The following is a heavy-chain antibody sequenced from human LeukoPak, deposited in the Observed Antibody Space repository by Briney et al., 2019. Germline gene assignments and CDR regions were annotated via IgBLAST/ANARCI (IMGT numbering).Heavy chain of an antibody. D-gene: IGHD3-3*01. CDR3: AKGGVDVLRFLEWSLDV. V-gene: IGHV1-69*13. CDR2: IIPIFGTA. CDR1: GGTFSSYA. J-gene: IGHJ6*02. Sequence: SVKVSCKASGGTFSSYAISWVRQAPGQGLEWMGGIIPIFGTANYAQKFQGRVTITADESTSTAHMELSSLRSEDTAVYYCAKGGVDVLRFLEWSLDVWGQGTTVTVSS.